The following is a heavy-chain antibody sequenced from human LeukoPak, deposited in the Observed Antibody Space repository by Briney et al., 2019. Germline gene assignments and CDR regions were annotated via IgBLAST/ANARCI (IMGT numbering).Heavy chain of an antibody. D-gene: IGHD3-10*01. CDR1: GYTFSSYA. CDR2: ISGSGGST. J-gene: IGHJ4*02. CDR3: ARIAVRGVNEFDY. Sequence: GGSLRLSCAASGYTFSSYAMSWVRQAPGKGLEWVPAISGSGGSTYYADSVKGRFTISRDNSKNTLYLQMNSLRAEDTAVYYCARIAVRGVNEFDYWGQGTLVTVSS. V-gene: IGHV3-23*01.